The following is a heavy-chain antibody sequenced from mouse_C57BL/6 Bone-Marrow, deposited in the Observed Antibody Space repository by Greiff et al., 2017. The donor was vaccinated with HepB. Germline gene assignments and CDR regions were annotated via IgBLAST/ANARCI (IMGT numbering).Heavy chain of an antibody. CDR1: GYTFTSYW. Sequence: VQLQQPGAELVKPGASVKMSCKASGYTFTSYWITWVKQRPGQGLEWIGDIYPGSGSTNYNEKFKSKATLTVDTSSSTAYMQLSSLTSEDSAVYYCARRGWFPRGFDYWGQGTTLTVSS. CDR3: ARRGWFPRGFDY. D-gene: IGHD1-1*02. CDR2: IYPGSGST. J-gene: IGHJ2*01. V-gene: IGHV1-55*01.